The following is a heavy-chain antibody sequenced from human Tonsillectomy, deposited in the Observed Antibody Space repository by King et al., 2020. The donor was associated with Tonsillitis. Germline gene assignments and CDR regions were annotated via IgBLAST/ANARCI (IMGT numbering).Heavy chain of an antibody. CDR2: IWADGSHK. CDR3: ARDYCGGDCYFEDY. V-gene: IGHV3-33*08. D-gene: IGHD2-21*02. CDR1: GFTFSHYG. J-gene: IGHJ4*02. Sequence: VQLVESGGGVVQPGRSLRLSCAASGFTFSHYGMHWVRQAPGKGLEWVAVIWADGSHKHYADSVKGRFIISRDNSKNTLYLQMKSLLAEDTAVYYCARDYCGGDCYFEDYWGQGTLITVSS.